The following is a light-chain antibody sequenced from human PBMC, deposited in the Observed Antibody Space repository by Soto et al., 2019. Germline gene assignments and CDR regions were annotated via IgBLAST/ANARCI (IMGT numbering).Light chain of an antibody. Sequence: DIQMTPSPSALSASVGDRVPITCRASQSISSYLNWYQQKPGKAPKLLIYAASSLQSGVPSRFSGSGSGTDFTLTISSLQPEDFATYYCQQKGTFGQGTRLEIK. CDR2: AAS. V-gene: IGKV1-39*01. J-gene: IGKJ5*01. CDR3: QQKGT. CDR1: QSISSY.